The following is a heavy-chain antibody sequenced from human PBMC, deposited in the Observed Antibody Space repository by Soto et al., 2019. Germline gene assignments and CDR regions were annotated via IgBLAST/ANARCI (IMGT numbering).Heavy chain of an antibody. D-gene: IGHD3-22*01. CDR3: ARSVNYYDSRIFDY. Sequence: QVQLQESGPGLVKPSQTLSLTCTVSGGSISSGGYYWSWIRQHPGKGLEWIGYIYYSGSTYYNPSLKSRVTISVDTSKNQFSLKLSSVTAADTAVYHCARSVNYYDSRIFDYWGQGTLVTVSS. J-gene: IGHJ4*02. V-gene: IGHV4-31*03. CDR2: IYYSGST. CDR1: GGSISSGGYY.